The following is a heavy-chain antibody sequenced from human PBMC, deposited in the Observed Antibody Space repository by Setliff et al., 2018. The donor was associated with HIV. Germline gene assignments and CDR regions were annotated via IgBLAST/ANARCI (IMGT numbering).Heavy chain of an antibody. Sequence: PSETLSLTCTVSGGSISSSSYYWGWIRQPPGKGLEWIGSIYYSGSTYYNPSLKSRVTISVDTSKNQFSLKLSSVTAADTAVYFCARTSIDVWGQGTTVTVSS. CDR1: GGSISSSSYY. V-gene: IGHV4-39*01. CDR3: ARTSIDV. J-gene: IGHJ6*02. CDR2: IYYSGST.